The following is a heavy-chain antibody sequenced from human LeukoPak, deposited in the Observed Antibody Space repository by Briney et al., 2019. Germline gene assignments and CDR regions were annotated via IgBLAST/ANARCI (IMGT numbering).Heavy chain of an antibody. Sequence: SETLSLTCAVYGGSVSGDYWSWIRQPPGKGLEWIGEINHSGSTNYNPSLKSRVTISVDTSKNQFSLKLSSVTAADTAVYCCARVLLRYYYGSGSGYFDYWGQGTLVTVSS. J-gene: IGHJ4*02. CDR2: INHSGST. D-gene: IGHD3-10*01. CDR1: GGSVSGDY. V-gene: IGHV4-34*01. CDR3: ARVLLRYYYGSGSGYFDY.